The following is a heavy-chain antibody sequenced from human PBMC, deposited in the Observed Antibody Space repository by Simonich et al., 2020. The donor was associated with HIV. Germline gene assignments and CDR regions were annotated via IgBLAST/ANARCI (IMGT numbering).Heavy chain of an antibody. J-gene: IGHJ4*02. CDR2: INDSGST. V-gene: IGHV4-34*01. CDR3: ARGPYGVRGSNWWGGCFDY. D-gene: IGHD6-13*01. CDR1: GGSFSGYY. Sequence: QVQLQQWGAGLLKPSETLSLTCAVYGGSFSGYYWSWIRQSPGKGLEWIGEINDSGSTNYNASLKRRVTISVDTSKNQFSLKLSSVTAADTAVYYCARGPYGVRGSNWWGGCFDYCGQGTLVTVSS.